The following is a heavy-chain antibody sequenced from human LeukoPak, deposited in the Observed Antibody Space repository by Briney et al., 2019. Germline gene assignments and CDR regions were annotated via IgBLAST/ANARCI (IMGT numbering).Heavy chain of an antibody. Sequence: GASVKVSCKASGYTFTSYYMHWVRQAPGQGLEWMGIINPSGGSTSYAQKFQGRVTMTRDTSTSTVYMELSSLRSEDTAVYYCARDTSLVVPAAIQDYYYYMDVWGKGTTVTISS. D-gene: IGHD2-2*01. CDR2: INPSGGST. CDR1: GYTFTSYY. J-gene: IGHJ6*03. CDR3: ARDTSLVVPAAIQDYYYYMDV. V-gene: IGHV1-46*01.